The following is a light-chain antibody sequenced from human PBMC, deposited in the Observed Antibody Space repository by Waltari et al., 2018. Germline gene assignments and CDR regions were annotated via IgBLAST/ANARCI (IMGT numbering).Light chain of an antibody. Sequence: EIVFTQSPGTLSVSPGERATLSCRASENISKYLTWYQQKPVQAPRILIDAASTRATGIPDRFSGSGFGTDFSLTISSLEPEDFAVYYCQHYVRLPVTFGQGTKVEIK. CDR1: ENISKY. CDR2: AAS. V-gene: IGKV3-20*01. CDR3: QHYVRLPVT. J-gene: IGKJ1*01.